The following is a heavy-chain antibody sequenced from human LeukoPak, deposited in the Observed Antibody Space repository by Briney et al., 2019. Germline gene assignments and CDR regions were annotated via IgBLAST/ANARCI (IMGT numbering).Heavy chain of an antibody. CDR2: ISGSGDST. CDR1: GFTFSNYA. D-gene: IGHD3-3*01. Sequence: PGGSLRLSCAASGFTFSNYAMSWARQTPGKGLEWVSSISGSGDSTYYADSVKGRFTISRDNAKNSPYLQMNSLRAEDTAVYYCARVVEWLFSTSDAFDIWGQGTMVTVSS. V-gene: IGHV3-23*01. CDR3: ARVVEWLFSTSDAFDI. J-gene: IGHJ3*02.